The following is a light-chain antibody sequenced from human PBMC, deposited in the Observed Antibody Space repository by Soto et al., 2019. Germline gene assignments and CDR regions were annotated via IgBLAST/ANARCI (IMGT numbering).Light chain of an antibody. Sequence: DTVMTLSPATLSLSPGETATLSCRASESVGSHLAWYQQLPGQAPRLLIYGVSTRATGIPARFRGSGSETEFTLTIISLQSEDFGVYFCQQYDNWPLWTFGQGTKVEI. CDR3: QQYDNWPLWT. V-gene: IGKV3-15*01. CDR1: ESVGSH. J-gene: IGKJ1*01. CDR2: GVS.